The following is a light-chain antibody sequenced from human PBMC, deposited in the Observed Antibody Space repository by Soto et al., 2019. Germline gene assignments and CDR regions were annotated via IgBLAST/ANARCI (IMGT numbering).Light chain of an antibody. V-gene: IGKV3-20*01. CDR1: QSVSSSY. J-gene: IGKJ2*01. CDR3: QQYGSSPWYT. Sequence: EIVLTQSPGTLSLATGESATLSCRASQSVSSSYLAWYQQKPGQAPRLLMYDASSRATGIPDRFSGSGSGTDFTLTISRLEPADFAVYYCQQYGSSPWYTFGQGTKLEIK. CDR2: DAS.